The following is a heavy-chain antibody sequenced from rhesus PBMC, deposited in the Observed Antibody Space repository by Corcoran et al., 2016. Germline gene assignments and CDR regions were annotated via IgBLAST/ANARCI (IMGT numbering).Heavy chain of an antibody. J-gene: IGHJ4*01. CDR3: ARARYNWNYYFDY. V-gene: IGHV4-65*01. CDR1: GGSVSSSNW. CDR2: INGSSGTT. D-gene: IGHD1-26*01. Sequence: QVQLQESGPGLVKPSETLSLTCAVSGGSVSSSNWWSWIRHPPGKGLEVIGYINGSSGTTYYNPSLKSRVTISTDTSKNQFSLKLSSVTAADTAVYYCARARYNWNYYFDYWGQGVLVTVSS.